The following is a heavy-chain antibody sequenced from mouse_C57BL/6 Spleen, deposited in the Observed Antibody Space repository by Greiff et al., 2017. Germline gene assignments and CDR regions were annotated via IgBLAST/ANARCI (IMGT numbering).Heavy chain of an antibody. V-gene: IGHV1-64*01. CDR3: ARRGYYGSSYVDYYAMDY. Sequence: VQLQQPGAELVKPGASVKLSCKASGYTFTSYWMHWVKQRPGQGLEWIGMIHPNSGSTNYNEKFTSKATLTVDKSSSTAYMQLSSLTSEDSAVYYCARRGYYGSSYVDYYAMDYWGQGTSVTVS. J-gene: IGHJ4*01. CDR1: GYTFTSYW. D-gene: IGHD1-1*01. CDR2: IHPNSGST.